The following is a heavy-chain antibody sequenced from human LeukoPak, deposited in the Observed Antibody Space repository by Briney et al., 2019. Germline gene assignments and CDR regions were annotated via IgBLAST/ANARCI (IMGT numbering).Heavy chain of an antibody. CDR2: IGSTSGAI. CDR1: GFTFNAFG. V-gene: IGHV3-48*01. J-gene: IGHJ4*02. CDR3: ARFRTWGDKAFDY. Sequence: GGSLRLSCAASGFTFNAFGMNWVGQAPGKGLEWVSYIGSTSGAIYYAASVKGRFTISRDSDKNSLYLQMNSLRAEDTAVYYCARFRTWGDKAFDYWGQGTLVTVSS. D-gene: IGHD2-21*02.